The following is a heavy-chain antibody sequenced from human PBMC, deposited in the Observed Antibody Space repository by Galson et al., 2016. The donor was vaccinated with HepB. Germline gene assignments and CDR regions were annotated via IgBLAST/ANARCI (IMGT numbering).Heavy chain of an antibody. CDR1: EYTFSHYG. V-gene: IGHV7-4-1*02. CDR2: INTNTGKP. D-gene: IGHD6-19*01. Sequence: SVKVSCKASEYTFSHYGLSWVRQAPGQGLEWMGWINTNTGKPTYVQGFTGRFVFSMDTSVSTAYLQITSLRPEDTAVYYCARGYPAGSKGMDVWGRGTTVIVSS. CDR3: ARGYPAGSKGMDV. J-gene: IGHJ6*02.